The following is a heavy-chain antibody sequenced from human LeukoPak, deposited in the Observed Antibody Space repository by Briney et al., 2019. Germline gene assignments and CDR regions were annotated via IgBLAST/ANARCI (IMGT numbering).Heavy chain of an antibody. CDR1: GGSISSGDYY. V-gene: IGHV4-30-4*08. CDR2: IYYSGST. J-gene: IGHJ2*01. D-gene: IGHD3-3*02. CDR3: ARDPLTIRGSYFDL. Sequence: SQTQSLTCTVSGGSISSGDYYWSWIRQPPGKGVEWIGYIYYSGSTYYNPSLKSRVTISVDTSKNQFSLKLSSVTAADTAVYYCARDPLTIRGSYFDLWGRGTLVTVSS.